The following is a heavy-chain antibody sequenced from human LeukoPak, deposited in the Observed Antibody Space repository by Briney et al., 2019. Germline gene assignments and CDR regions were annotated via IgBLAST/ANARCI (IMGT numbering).Heavy chain of an antibody. J-gene: IGHJ3*02. V-gene: IGHV4-39*07. CDR3: AGIVGPRHDAFDI. D-gene: IGHD1-26*01. CDR1: GGSISAYY. CDR2: IYYSGST. Sequence: SEILSLTCSVSGGSISAYYWGWIRQPPGKGLEWIGTIYYSGSTYYNPSLKSRVTISVDTSKNQFSLKLNSVTAADTAVYYCAGIVGPRHDAFDIWGQGTMVTVSS.